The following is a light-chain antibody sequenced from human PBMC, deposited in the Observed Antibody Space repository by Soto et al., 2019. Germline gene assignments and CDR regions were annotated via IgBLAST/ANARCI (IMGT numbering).Light chain of an antibody. J-gene: IGKJ1*01. V-gene: IGKV3-15*01. Sequence: EIVMTQSPATLSVSPGERATLSCRASQSVSSNLAWYQQKPGQAPRLLIYGASTRATGIPARFSGSGSGTELTLTISSLQSEDFAVYYCQQYNNWLRTFCQGTKVEIK. CDR2: GAS. CDR1: QSVSSN. CDR3: QQYNNWLRT.